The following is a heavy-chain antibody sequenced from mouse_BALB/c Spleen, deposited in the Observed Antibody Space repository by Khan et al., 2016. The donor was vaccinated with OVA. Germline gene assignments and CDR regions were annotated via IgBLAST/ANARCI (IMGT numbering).Heavy chain of an antibody. Sequence: VQLKESGPELVKPGASVKISCKASGYSFTGYFMNWVKQSHGKSLEWIGRINPHIGETFYNPKFKDKATLTADESSSTAHIELRSLASEDSAVYYCARIYYSDVDYWGQGTTLTVSS. CDR2: INPHIGET. V-gene: IGHV1-20*02. CDR1: GYSFTGYF. CDR3: ARIYYSDVDY. D-gene: IGHD2-13*01. J-gene: IGHJ2*01.